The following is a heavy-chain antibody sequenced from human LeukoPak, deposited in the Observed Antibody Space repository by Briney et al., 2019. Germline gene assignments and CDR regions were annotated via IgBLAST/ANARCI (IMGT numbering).Heavy chain of an antibody. V-gene: IGHV4-39*01. D-gene: IGHD2-2*01. CDR2: IYYSGST. Sequence: SETLSLTCTVSGGSISSSSYYWGWIRQPPGKGLEWIGSIYYSGSTYYNPSLKSRVTISVDTSKNQFSLKLSSVTAADTAVYYCARQRGSCSSTSCHNWFDPWGQGTLGTVSS. CDR1: GGSISSSSYY. J-gene: IGHJ5*02. CDR3: ARQRGSCSSTSCHNWFDP.